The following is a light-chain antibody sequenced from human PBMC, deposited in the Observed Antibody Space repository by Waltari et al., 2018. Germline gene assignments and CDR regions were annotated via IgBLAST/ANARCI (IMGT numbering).Light chain of an antibody. Sequence: QSALTQPPSASGSPGQSVTISCTGTSSDVGGYNYVSWYQQHPSKAPKLIIYEVSKWPSGVPGRFSGSKSGNTASLTVSGLQAEDEADYYCSSYAGSNNVVFGGGTKLTVL. CDR2: EVS. J-gene: IGLJ2*01. CDR3: SSYAGSNNVV. V-gene: IGLV2-8*01. CDR1: SSDVGGYNY.